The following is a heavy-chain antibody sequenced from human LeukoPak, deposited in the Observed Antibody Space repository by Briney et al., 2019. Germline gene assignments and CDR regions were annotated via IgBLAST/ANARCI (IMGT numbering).Heavy chain of an antibody. CDR1: GGTFSSYA. Sequence: GSSVKVSCKASGGTFSSYAISWVRQAPGQGREWMGRIIPILGIANYAQKFQGRVTFTADKSPNTAYMELSSLRSEDTAVYYCARGRSSSSSPADYWGQGTLVTVSS. D-gene: IGHD6-6*01. CDR2: IIPILGIA. J-gene: IGHJ4*02. CDR3: ARGRSSSSSPADY. V-gene: IGHV1-69*04.